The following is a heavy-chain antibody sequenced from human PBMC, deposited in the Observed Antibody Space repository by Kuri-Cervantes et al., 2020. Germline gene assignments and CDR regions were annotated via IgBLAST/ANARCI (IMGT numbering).Heavy chain of an antibody. Sequence: GESLKISCAASGFTVSSNYMSWVRQAPGKGLEWVAVISYDGSNKYYVDSVKGRFTISRDDSKNTLYLQMNSLRAEDTAVYYCARDPDAYTTHFPPEYWGQGTLVTVSS. CDR2: ISYDGSNK. V-gene: IGHV3-30*03. CDR3: ARDPDAYTTHFPPEY. D-gene: IGHD2/OR15-2a*01. CDR1: GFTVSSNY. J-gene: IGHJ4*02.